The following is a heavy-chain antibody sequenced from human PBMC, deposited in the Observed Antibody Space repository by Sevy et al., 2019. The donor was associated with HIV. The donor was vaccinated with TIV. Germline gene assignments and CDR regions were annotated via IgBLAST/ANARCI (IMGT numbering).Heavy chain of an antibody. J-gene: IGHJ6*02. CDR2: ISGSDGTI. Sequence: GGSLRLSCSASGFTFSDYYMSWLRQAPGKGLEWLSYISGSDGTIYYAESVKGRFTISRDNAKNSLYLQMNSLRAEDTAMYYCARDHVKDGDLGDYYYFAMDLWGQGTTVTVSS. V-gene: IGHV3-11*01. D-gene: IGHD4-17*01. CDR3: ARDHVKDGDLGDYYYFAMDL. CDR1: GFTFSDYY.